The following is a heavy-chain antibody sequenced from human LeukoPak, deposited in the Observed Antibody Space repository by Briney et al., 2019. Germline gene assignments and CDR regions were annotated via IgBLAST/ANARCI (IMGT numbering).Heavy chain of an antibody. D-gene: IGHD5-24*01. V-gene: IGHV3-21*01. Sequence: GGSLRLSCAASGFTFSSYSMNWVRQAPGKGLEWASSISSSSSYIYYADPVKGRFTISRDNAKNSLYLQMNSLRAEDTAVYYCARDLGDGYNYFYYYYMDVWGKGTTVTVSS. CDR3: ARDLGDGYNYFYYYYMDV. J-gene: IGHJ6*03. CDR2: ISSSSSYI. CDR1: GFTFSSYS.